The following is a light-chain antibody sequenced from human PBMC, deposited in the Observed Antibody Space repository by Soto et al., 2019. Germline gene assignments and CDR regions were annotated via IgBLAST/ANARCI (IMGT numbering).Light chain of an antibody. CDR3: GSWEASLGAGGV. V-gene: IGLV1-51*01. CDR2: DND. Sequence: QSVLTRPPSVSAAPGQTVTIACSGSSSNIGQNFVSWYQQLPGAAPQLIIYDNDKRPSGVPDRLSGSKSGASATLAITGLQTGDEADYYCGSWEASLGAGGVFGGGTKVTVL. CDR1: SSNIGQNF. J-gene: IGLJ3*02.